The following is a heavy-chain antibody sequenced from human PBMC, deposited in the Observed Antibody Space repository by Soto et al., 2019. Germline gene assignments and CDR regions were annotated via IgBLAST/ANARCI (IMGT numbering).Heavy chain of an antibody. V-gene: IGHV3-33*01. CDR1: GFTFSSYG. CDR3: ARETTIFGVADY. D-gene: IGHD3-3*01. Sequence: QVQLVESVGGVVQPGRSLRLSCAASGFTFSSYGMHWVRQAPGKGLEWVAVIWYDGSNKYYADSVKGRFTISRDNSKNTLYLQMSSLRAEDTAVYYCARETTIFGVADYWGQGTLVTVSS. CDR2: IWYDGSNK. J-gene: IGHJ4*02.